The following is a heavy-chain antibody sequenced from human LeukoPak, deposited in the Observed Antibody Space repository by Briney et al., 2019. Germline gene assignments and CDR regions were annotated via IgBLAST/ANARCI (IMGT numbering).Heavy chain of an antibody. Sequence: GGSLRLFCAASGFTFSSYAMSWVRQAPGKGLEWVSAISGSGGSTYYADSVKGRFTISRDNSKNTLYPQMNSLRAEDTAVYYCAKDPSRVFDYWGQGTLVTVSS. CDR2: ISGSGGST. CDR1: GFTFSSYA. V-gene: IGHV3-23*01. CDR3: AKDPSRVFDY. D-gene: IGHD3-10*01. J-gene: IGHJ4*02.